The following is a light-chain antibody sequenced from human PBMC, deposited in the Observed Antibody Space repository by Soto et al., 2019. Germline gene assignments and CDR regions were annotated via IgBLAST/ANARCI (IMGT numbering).Light chain of an antibody. CDR1: QSLEYSDGNTY. CDR2: KVS. V-gene: IGKV2-30*01. CDR3: MQATHWPRT. J-gene: IGKJ1*01. Sequence: DVVMTQSPLSLPVTLGQPVSISCRSSQSLEYSDGNTYLNWFQQRPGQSPRRLIYKVSTRDSGVPDRFSGSGSGTDFTLKISRVEAEDVGLYYCMQATHWPRTFGQGTKVEIK.